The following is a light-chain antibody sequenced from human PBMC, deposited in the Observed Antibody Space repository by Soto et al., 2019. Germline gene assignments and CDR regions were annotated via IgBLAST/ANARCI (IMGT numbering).Light chain of an antibody. V-gene: IGKV3-15*01. Sequence: EIAMTQSPATLSVSPGERATLSCRASQSVNNKLAWYQQKPGQAPRLLIYGASTRATGIPARFSGSGSGTEFTLTISSLQSEDFAVYYCQQYNLWPITFGQGTRLEIK. CDR3: QQYNLWPIT. J-gene: IGKJ5*01. CDR1: QSVNNK. CDR2: GAS.